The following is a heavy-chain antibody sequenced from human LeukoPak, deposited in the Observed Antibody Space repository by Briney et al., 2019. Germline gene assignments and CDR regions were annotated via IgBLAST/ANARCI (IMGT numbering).Heavy chain of an antibody. CDR3: AASDYYGSGSRSFDY. D-gene: IGHD3-10*01. J-gene: IGHJ4*02. CDR2: IYYSGST. V-gene: IGHV4-31*03. Sequence: PSDTLSLTCTVSGGSISSGGHYWSCIPQHPGRGLEWIRYIYYSGSTYYNPSLKSRVTIAVDTSKNQFALKLSSVTAADTAVYYCAASDYYGSGSRSFDYWGQGTMVTVPS. CDR1: GGSISSGGHY.